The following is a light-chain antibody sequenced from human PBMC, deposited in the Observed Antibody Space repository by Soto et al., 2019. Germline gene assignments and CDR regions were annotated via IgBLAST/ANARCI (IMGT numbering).Light chain of an antibody. CDR1: SSDVGGYNS. V-gene: IGLV2-14*01. J-gene: IGLJ2*01. CDR2: EVT. Sequence: QSALTQPASVSGSPGQSITISCTGTSSDVGGYNSVSWYQQHPGKAPKLMIYEVTNRPSGVSNRFSGSQSGNKASLTISGLQAEDEAYYYCNSYSSTRHVVFGGGTQLTVL. CDR3: NSYSSTRHVV.